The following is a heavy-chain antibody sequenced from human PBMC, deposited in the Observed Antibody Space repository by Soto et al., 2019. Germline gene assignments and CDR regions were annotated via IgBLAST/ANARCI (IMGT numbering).Heavy chain of an antibody. J-gene: IGHJ4*02. Sequence: ASVKVSCKSSGYTFTSYYMHWVRQAPGQGLEWMGIINPSGGSTSYAQKFQGRVTMTRDTSTSTVYMELSSLRSEDTAVYYCARDGESGYDFDYWGQGTLVTVSS. CDR1: GYTFTSYY. D-gene: IGHD5-12*01. CDR2: INPSGGST. CDR3: ARDGESGYDFDY. V-gene: IGHV1-46*03.